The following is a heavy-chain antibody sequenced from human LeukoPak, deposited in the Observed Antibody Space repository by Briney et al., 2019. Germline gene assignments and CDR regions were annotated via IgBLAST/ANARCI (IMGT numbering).Heavy chain of an antibody. CDR3: ARDYSIAVAADAAIDAFDI. CDR1: GGTFSSYA. J-gene: IGHJ3*02. CDR2: IIPIFGTA. D-gene: IGHD6-19*01. V-gene: IGHV1-69*06. Sequence: EASVKVSCKASGGTFSSYAISWVRQAPGQGLEWMGGIIPIFGTANYAQKFQGRVTITADKSTSTAYMELSSLRFEDTAVYYCARDYSIAVAADAAIDAFDIWGQGTMVTVSS.